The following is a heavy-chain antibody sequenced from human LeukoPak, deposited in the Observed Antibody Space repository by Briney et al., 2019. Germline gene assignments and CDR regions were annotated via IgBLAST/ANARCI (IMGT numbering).Heavy chain of an antibody. D-gene: IGHD1-7*01. J-gene: IGHJ6*03. CDR3: ARSWGLELGAFYYMDV. CDR1: GGTFSSYA. Sequence: SVKVSCKASGGTFSSYAISWVRQAPGQGLEWMGGIIPIFGTANYAQKFQGRVTITADESTSTAYMELSSLRSEDTAVYYCARSWGLELGAFYYMDVWGKGTTVTVSS. V-gene: IGHV1-69*01. CDR2: IIPIFGTA.